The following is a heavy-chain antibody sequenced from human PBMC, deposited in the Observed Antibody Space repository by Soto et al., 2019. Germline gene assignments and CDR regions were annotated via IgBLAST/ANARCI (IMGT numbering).Heavy chain of an antibody. V-gene: IGHV3-74*03. Sequence: EVPLAESGGGLVQPGESLRLSCAASGFTFSYYWMHWVRQTPGKGLLWVSHIHNDGSRTTYADSVKGRFTISRDNARNTVYLQMNSLRDDDTAVYYCARGDRGAFDLWGQGTAVTVSS. CDR2: IHNDGSRT. CDR1: GFTFSYYW. CDR3: ARGDRGAFDL. D-gene: IGHD1-26*01. J-gene: IGHJ3*01.